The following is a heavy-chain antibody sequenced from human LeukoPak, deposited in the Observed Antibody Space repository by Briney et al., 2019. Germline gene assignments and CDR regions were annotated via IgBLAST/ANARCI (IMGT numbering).Heavy chain of an antibody. Sequence: ASVKVSCKTSGYTFTGSYLHWVRQVPGQGLEWMGWTNPSTGGTKSAQQFEGRVTMTRDTSNTTGYLELRSLRLDDTATYYCARGGAFCSITACHEFDHWGQGTLVIVSS. V-gene: IGHV1-2*02. D-gene: IGHD3-10*01. CDR1: GYTFTGSY. J-gene: IGHJ4*02. CDR3: ARGGAFCSITACHEFDH. CDR2: TNPSTGGT.